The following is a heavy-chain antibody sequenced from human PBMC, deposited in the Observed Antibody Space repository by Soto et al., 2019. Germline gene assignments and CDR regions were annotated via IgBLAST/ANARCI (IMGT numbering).Heavy chain of an antibody. J-gene: IGHJ4*02. D-gene: IGHD2-2*01. V-gene: IGHV4-31*03. Sequence: SETLSLTCTVSGGSISSGGYYWSWIRQHPGKGLEWIGYIYYSGSTYYNPSLKSRVTISVDTSKNQFSLKLSSVTAADTAVYYCARDSPSQDIVVVPANWGQGTLVTVSS. CDR3: ARDSPSQDIVVVPAN. CDR2: IYYSGST. CDR1: GGSISSGGYY.